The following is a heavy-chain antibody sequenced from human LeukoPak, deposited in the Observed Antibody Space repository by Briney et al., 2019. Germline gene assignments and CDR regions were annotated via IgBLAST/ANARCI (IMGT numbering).Heavy chain of an antibody. CDR3: ARVRDHLFDY. Sequence: ASVKVSCKASGGTFSSYAISWVRQAPGQGLEWMGWIRPSTGDTDYALNLQGRVTLTTDTSTSTAYMELRSLRSDDTAVYYCARVRDHLFDYWGQRTLVTVSS. CDR1: GGTFSSYA. CDR2: IRPSTGDT. D-gene: IGHD1-14*01. J-gene: IGHJ4*02. V-gene: IGHV1-18*01.